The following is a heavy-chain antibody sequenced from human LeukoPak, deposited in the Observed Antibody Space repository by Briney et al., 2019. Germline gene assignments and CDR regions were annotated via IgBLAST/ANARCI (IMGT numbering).Heavy chain of an antibody. Sequence: SETLSLTCAISGGSISSSNWWSWVRQPPGKGLEWIGEIYHSGSTDYSPSLKSRVTISVDKSKNQFSLKVTSVTAADTAVYYCARVSSGSYYFDSWGQGTLVTVSS. J-gene: IGHJ4*02. CDR1: GGSISSSNW. CDR2: IYHSGST. CDR3: ARVSSGSYYFDS. V-gene: IGHV4-4*02. D-gene: IGHD1-26*01.